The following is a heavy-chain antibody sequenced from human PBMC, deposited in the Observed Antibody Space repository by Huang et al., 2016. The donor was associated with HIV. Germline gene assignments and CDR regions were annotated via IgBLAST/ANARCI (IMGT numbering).Heavy chain of an antibody. J-gene: IGHJ3*01. D-gene: IGHD6-13*01. V-gene: IGHV1-69*13. CDR1: GGTFGSYD. CDR2: IIPICDTG. CDR3: ARDLTGTRAAAAGIRGDAFDV. Sequence: QVQLVQSGAEVKKPGSSVKVSCKASGGTFGSYDISWVRQAPGQGLEWKGGIIPICDTGNYAQKCQGRVRSTADASTSTAYMELTSLRSEDTAVYYCARDLTGTRAAAAGIRGDAFDVWGQGTLVTVSS.